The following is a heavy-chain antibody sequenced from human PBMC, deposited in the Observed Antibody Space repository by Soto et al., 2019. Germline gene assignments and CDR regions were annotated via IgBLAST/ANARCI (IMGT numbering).Heavy chain of an antibody. D-gene: IGHD3-22*01. J-gene: IGHJ6*02. Sequence: GSLRLSCTASGFSFGDYAMSWFRQAPGKGLEWVGFIRSKAYGGTTEYAASVKGRFTISRDDSKSIAYLQMNSLKTEDTAVYYCTRDSPYYYDSSGYYFPGYYYGMDVWGQGTTVTVSS. CDR3: TRDSPYYYDSSGYYFPGYYYGMDV. CDR2: IRSKAYGGTT. CDR1: GFSFGDYA. V-gene: IGHV3-49*03.